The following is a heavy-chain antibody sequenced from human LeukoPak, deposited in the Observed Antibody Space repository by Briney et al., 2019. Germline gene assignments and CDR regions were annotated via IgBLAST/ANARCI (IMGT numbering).Heavy chain of an antibody. J-gene: IGHJ4*02. V-gene: IGHV1-69*02. CDR3: AALTGTTEEGFDY. D-gene: IGHD1-14*01. Sequence: FQGRVTITADKSTSTAYMELSSLRSEDTAVYYCAALTGTTEEGFDYWGQGTLVTVSS.